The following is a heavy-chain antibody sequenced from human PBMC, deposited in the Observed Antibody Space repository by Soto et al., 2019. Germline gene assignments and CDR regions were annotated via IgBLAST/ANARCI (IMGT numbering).Heavy chain of an antibody. CDR1: GFTFRNFG. CDR2: ISCDGSEK. V-gene: IGHV3-30*18. CDR3: VKDSSPGGYFDS. Sequence: QVQLVESGGGVVHPGRSLRLSCAVSGFTFRNFGMHWVRQAPGKGLEWVAVISCDGSEKYYAESVKGRFTVFRDNYKNTLSLQMNSLRSDDTAVYYCVKDSSPGGYFDSWGQGTLVTVSS. D-gene: IGHD2-15*01. J-gene: IGHJ4*02.